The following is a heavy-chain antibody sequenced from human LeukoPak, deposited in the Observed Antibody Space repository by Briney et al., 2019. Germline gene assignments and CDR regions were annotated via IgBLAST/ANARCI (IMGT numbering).Heavy chain of an antibody. CDR1: GYSFTSYW. CDR2: IYPGDSDT. Sequence: GESLKTSCKGSGYSFTSYWIGWVRQMPGKGLEWLGIIYPGDSDTRYSPSFQGQATTSADKSISTAYLQWSSLKASDTAMYYCARHPGDPTSGVDYWGQGTLVTVSS. J-gene: IGHJ4*02. D-gene: IGHD3-10*01. V-gene: IGHV5-51*01. CDR3: ARHPGDPTSGVDY.